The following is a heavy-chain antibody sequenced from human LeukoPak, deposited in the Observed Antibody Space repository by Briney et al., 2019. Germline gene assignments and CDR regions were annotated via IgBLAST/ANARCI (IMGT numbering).Heavy chain of an antibody. V-gene: IGHV3-21*01. J-gene: IGHJ4*02. CDR3: ARVVEWLGLDY. D-gene: IGHD6-19*01. CDR2: ISSSSSYI. Sequence: PGGSLRLSCAASGFTFSSYWMHWVRQAPGKGLEWVSSISSSSSYIYYADSVKGRFTISRDNAKNSLYLQMNSLRAEDTAVYYCARVVEWLGLDYWGQGTLVTVSS. CDR1: GFTFSSYW.